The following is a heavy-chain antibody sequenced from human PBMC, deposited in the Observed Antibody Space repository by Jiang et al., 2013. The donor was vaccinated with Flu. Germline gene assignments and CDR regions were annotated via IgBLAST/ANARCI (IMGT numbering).Heavy chain of an antibody. CDR3: AKEAWDHSNSGPFDS. CDR2: IYYTGTT. CDR1: DGSISNTNYY. V-gene: IGHV4-39*07. J-gene: IGHJ4*02. Sequence: LLKPSETLSLTCTVSDGSISNTNYYWGWIRQPPGKGLEWIGSIYYTGTTYYNLSLKSRVTISVDTSKNQFSLKLSSVTAADTAAYYCAKEAWDHSNSGPFDSWGRGTLVTVSS. D-gene: IGHD4-23*01.